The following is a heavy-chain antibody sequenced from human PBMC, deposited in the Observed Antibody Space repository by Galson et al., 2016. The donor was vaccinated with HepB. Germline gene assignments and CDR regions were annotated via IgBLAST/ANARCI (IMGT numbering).Heavy chain of an antibody. Sequence: QSGAEVKKPAESLKISCKGSGYSFSNYWIGWVRQMPGKGLEWMGIIYPADSDTRYSPSFQGQVTISADKSINTAYLQWSSLKASDTAMYSGARQWTSGGSWLSTNYPYYAMDVWGQGTTVTVSS. J-gene: IGHJ6*02. CDR3: ARQWTSGGSWLSTNYPYYAMDV. V-gene: IGHV5-51*01. CDR2: IYPADSDT. D-gene: IGHD6-13*01. CDR1: GYSFSNYW.